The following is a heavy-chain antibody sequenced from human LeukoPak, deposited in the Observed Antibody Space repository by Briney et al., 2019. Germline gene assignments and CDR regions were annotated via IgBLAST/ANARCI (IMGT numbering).Heavy chain of an antibody. Sequence: PGGSLRLSCAASGFTFSSYGMHWVRQAPGKGLEWVAVISYDGSNKYYADSVKGRFTISRDNCKNTLYLQMNSLRAEDTAVYYCAKDHSTIYYYDSSGYPFDYWGQGTLVTVSS. CDR2: ISYDGSNK. D-gene: IGHD3-22*01. CDR3: AKDHSTIYYYDSSGYPFDY. J-gene: IGHJ4*02. CDR1: GFTFSSYG. V-gene: IGHV3-30*18.